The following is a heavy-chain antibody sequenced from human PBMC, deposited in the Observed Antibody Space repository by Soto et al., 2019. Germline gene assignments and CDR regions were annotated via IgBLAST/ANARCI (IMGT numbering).Heavy chain of an antibody. CDR2: ISNSSSTI. D-gene: IGHD2-15*01. CDR1: GFTFSSYS. Sequence: PGGSLRLSCAASGFTFSSYSMNWVRQAPGKGLEWVSYISNSSSTIYYADSVKGRFTISRDNAKNSLYLQMNSLRDEDTAVYYCGRWGGGVVVAAHHPMLEYYYYGMDVWGQGTTVTVSS. J-gene: IGHJ6*02. CDR3: GRWGGGVVVAAHHPMLEYYYYGMDV. V-gene: IGHV3-48*02.